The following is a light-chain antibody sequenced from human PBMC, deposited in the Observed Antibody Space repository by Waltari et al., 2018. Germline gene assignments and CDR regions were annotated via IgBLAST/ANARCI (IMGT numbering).Light chain of an antibody. V-gene: IGLV1-40*01. CDR3: QSYDTSLSVV. J-gene: IGLJ3*02. CDR1: GSNIGAGYE. Sequence: QSVLTQPPSVSGAPGQRVTISCTGSGSNIGAGYEVHWYPPLPRAAPKLLIYGSSTRPLGVPDRFFGATSGTSASLAITGLQAEDEADYYCQSYDTSLSVVFGGGTKLTVL. CDR2: GSS.